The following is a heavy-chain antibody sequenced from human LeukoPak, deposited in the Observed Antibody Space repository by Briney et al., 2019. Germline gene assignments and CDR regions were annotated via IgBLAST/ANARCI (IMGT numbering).Heavy chain of an antibody. D-gene: IGHD2-2*01. Sequence: GGSLRLSCAASGFTFSTYGMHWVRQAPGKGLEWVAFVRYDGTNKYYADSVKGRFTVSRDNSKNTLYLQMNSLRAEDTAVYYCAKDEEEYQLPDFFDYWGQGTLVTVFS. CDR1: GFTFSTYG. CDR3: AKDEEEYQLPDFFDY. V-gene: IGHV3-30*02. J-gene: IGHJ4*02. CDR2: VRYDGTNK.